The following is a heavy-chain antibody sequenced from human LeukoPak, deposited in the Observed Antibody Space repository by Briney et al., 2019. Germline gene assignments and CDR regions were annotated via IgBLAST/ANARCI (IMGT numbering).Heavy chain of an antibody. V-gene: IGHV3-30*18. J-gene: IGHJ4*02. D-gene: IGHD6-13*01. CDR3: AKNGPPGIAAAEPEYFLDY. CDR2: ISYDGSNK. Sequence: PGRSLRLSCAASGFTFSSYGMHWVRQAPGKGLEWVAVISYDGSNKYYADSVKGRFTISRDNSKNTLYLQMNSLRAEDTAVYYCAKNGPPGIAAAEPEYFLDYWGQGTLVTVSS. CDR1: GFTFSSYG.